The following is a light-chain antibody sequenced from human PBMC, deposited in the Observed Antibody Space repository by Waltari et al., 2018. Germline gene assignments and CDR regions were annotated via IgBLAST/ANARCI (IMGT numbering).Light chain of an antibody. CDR1: QGISSR. V-gene: IGKV1-12*01. CDR3: QQVNSFPRT. J-gene: IGKJ1*01. Sequence: DIQMTQSPSSVSASVGARVTLTCPASQGISSRLAWYQQKPGKAPKLLIYVASSLHSGVPSRFSGSGSGTDFTLTIRSLQPEDFATYYCQQVNSFPRTFGQGTKVEVK. CDR2: VAS.